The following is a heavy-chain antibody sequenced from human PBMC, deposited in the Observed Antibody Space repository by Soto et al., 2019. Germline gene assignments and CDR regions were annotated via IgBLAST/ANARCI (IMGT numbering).Heavy chain of an antibody. CDR3: ARVYCSGCGCSSIDY. V-gene: IGHV1-46*03. Sequence: QVQLVQSGAEVKKPGASVKVSCKASGYTFTSYYLHWVRQAPGQGLEWMGIINPSGSTTYAQKFQGRVTMTRDTSTSSVYMELGSLRCEDTAVYYCARVYCSGCGCSSIDYSGQRVLVTVSS. CDR2: INPSGST. CDR1: GYTFTSYY. D-gene: IGHD2-15*01. J-gene: IGHJ4*02.